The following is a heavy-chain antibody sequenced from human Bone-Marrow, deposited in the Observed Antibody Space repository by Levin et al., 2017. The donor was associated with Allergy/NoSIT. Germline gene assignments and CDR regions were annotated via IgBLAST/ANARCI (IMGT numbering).Heavy chain of an antibody. Sequence: GESLKISCAASGFTFSSYWMSWVRQAPGKGLEWVANIKQDGSEKYYVDSVKGRFTISRDNAKNSLYLQMNSLRAEDTAVYYCARGGLRYFVIYAFDIWGQGTMVTVSS. CDR1: GFTFSSYW. CDR3: ARGGLRYFVIYAFDI. D-gene: IGHD3-9*01. V-gene: IGHV3-7*01. J-gene: IGHJ3*02. CDR2: IKQDGSEK.